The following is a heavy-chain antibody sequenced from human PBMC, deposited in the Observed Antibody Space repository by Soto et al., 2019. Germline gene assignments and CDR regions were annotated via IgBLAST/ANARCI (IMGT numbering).Heavy chain of an antibody. D-gene: IGHD5-18*01. V-gene: IGHV3-15*01. CDR3: AITAMINRDSSTSFDY. CDR2: IKSKSDGETA. CDR1: GLTFSNVW. J-gene: IGHJ4*02. Sequence: EVQLVESGGGSVKPGGSLRLSCAASGLTFSNVWMTWVRQATGKGLEWVGRIKSKSDGETADVAAPVKARFTISRDDSKNTVCLEMNSLKIEDTALYYCAITAMINRDSSTSFDYWGRGTQVTVSS.